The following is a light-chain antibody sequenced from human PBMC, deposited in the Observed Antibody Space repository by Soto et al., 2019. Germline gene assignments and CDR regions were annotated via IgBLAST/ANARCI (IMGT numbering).Light chain of an antibody. CDR1: SSNIGSGYP. CDR2: G. Sequence: QSALTQPPSVSGAPGQTVTISCTGSSSNIGSGYPVHWYQQLPGTAPKLLVAGNRPSGVPDRFSFSKSGASASLAITGLQAEDEADYYCQTYDSSLSRRWVFGGGTKLTVL. J-gene: IGLJ3*02. CDR3: QTYDSSLSRRWV. V-gene: IGLV1-40*01.